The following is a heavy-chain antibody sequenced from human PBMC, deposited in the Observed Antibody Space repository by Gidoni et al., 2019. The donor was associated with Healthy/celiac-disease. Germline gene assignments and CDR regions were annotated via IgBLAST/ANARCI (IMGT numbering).Heavy chain of an antibody. Sequence: QVQLVQAGAEVKEPGASVKVSCKASGYTFTSYYMHWLRQAPGPWLEWMGIINPSGCSTSYAQKFQGRVTMTRDTSTSTVYMELSSLRSDDTAVYYCASESVAGSDFDYWGQGTLVTVSS. CDR1: GYTFTSYY. D-gene: IGHD6-19*01. J-gene: IGHJ4*02. CDR3: ASESVAGSDFDY. V-gene: IGHV1-46*03. CDR2: INPSGCST.